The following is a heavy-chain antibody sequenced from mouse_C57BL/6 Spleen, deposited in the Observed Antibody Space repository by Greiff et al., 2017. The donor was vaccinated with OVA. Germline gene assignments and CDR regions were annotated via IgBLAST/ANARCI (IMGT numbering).Heavy chain of an antibody. J-gene: IGHJ4*01. CDR3: ARHELYAMDY. CDR1: GFTFSSYT. D-gene: IGHD1-1*01. Sequence: EVQLVESGGGLVKPGGSLKLSCAASGFTFSSYTMSWVRQTPEKRLEWVATISGGGGNTYYPDSVKGLFTISRDNAKNTLYLQMSSLRSEDTALYYCARHELYAMDYWGQGTSVTVSS. V-gene: IGHV5-9*01. CDR2: ISGGGGNT.